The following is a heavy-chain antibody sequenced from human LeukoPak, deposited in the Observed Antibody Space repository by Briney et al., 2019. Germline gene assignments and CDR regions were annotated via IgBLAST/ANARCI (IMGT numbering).Heavy chain of an antibody. CDR1: GFTFSSHA. V-gene: IGHV3-23*01. Sequence: GGSLRLSCAASGFTFSSHAMNWVRQAPGKGLEWVSTISGGGSNKYYADSMKGRFTISRDSSNNTLYLQMNSLRAEDTAVYYCAKGRYFGEHYFDCWGQGTLVTVSS. CDR2: ISGGGSNK. CDR3: AKGRYFGEHYFDC. J-gene: IGHJ4*02. D-gene: IGHD3-10*01.